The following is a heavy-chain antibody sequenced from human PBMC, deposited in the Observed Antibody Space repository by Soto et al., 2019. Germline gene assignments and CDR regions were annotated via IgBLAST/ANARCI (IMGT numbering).Heavy chain of an antibody. Sequence: GESLKISCKGSGYSFTSHWISWVRQMPGKGLEWMGRIDPSDSYTNYSPSFQGHVTISADKSISTACLQWSSLKASDTAMYYCARISSGWYSGRYYYYGMDVWGLGTTVTVSS. V-gene: IGHV5-10-1*01. CDR3: ARISSGWYSGRYYYYGMDV. D-gene: IGHD6-19*01. CDR1: GYSFTSHW. CDR2: IDPSDSYT. J-gene: IGHJ6*02.